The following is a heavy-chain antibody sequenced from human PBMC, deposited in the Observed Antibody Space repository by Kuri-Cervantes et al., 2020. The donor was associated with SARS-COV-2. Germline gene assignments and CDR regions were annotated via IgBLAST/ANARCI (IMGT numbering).Heavy chain of an antibody. Sequence: GESLKISCAASGFTFSSYAMHWVRQAPGKGLGWVAVISCDGSNKYYADSVKGRFTISRDNSKNTLYLQMNSLRAEDTAVYYCAGVGRSSSYSLAARDYWGQGTLVTVSS. J-gene: IGHJ4*02. V-gene: IGHV3-30-3*01. D-gene: IGHD6-6*01. CDR1: GFTFSSYA. CDR3: AGVGRSSSYSLAARDY. CDR2: ISCDGSNK.